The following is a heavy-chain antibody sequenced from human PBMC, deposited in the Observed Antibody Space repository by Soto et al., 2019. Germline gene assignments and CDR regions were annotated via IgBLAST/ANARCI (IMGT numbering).Heavy chain of an antibody. CDR2: FPASRSNL. J-gene: IGHJ4*02. Sequence: EVHLLESGGGLEQPGGSLRLSCAASGFPFRHYAMSWVRQAPGKGLEWVTAFPASRSNLYYSDAVKGRFAISRDNSKNTLYLQMDSLTAEDTAVYYCAKGGAVYGLLTHDYWGQGTLVTVSS. D-gene: IGHD3-9*01. CDR1: GFPFRHYA. V-gene: IGHV3-23*01. CDR3: AKGGAVYGLLTHDY.